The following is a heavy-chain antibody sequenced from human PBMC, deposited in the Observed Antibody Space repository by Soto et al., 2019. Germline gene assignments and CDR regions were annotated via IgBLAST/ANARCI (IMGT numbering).Heavy chain of an antibody. J-gene: IGHJ4*02. Sequence: SETLSLTCAVYGGSFSGYYWSWIRQPPGKGLEWIGEINHSGSTNYNPSLKSRVTISVDTSKNQFSLKLSSVTAADTAVYYCARVRNQYYYGSGSYYYFDYWGQGTLVPSP. CDR1: GGSFSGYY. CDR2: INHSGST. CDR3: ARVRNQYYYGSGSYYYFDY. D-gene: IGHD3-10*01. V-gene: IGHV4-34*01.